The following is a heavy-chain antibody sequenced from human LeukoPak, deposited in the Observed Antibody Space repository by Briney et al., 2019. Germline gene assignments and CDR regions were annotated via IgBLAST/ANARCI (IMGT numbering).Heavy chain of an antibody. CDR2: INTSTGNP. J-gene: IGHJ3*02. V-gene: IGHV7-4-1*02. Sequence: ASVKVSCKASGYTFTSYAMNWVRQAPGQGLEWMGWINTSTGNPTYAQGFTGRFVFSLDTSVSTAYLQISSLKAEDTAVYYCARDRDIAAAGPDAFDIWGQGTMVTVSS. D-gene: IGHD6-13*01. CDR3: ARDRDIAAAGPDAFDI. CDR1: GYTFTSYA.